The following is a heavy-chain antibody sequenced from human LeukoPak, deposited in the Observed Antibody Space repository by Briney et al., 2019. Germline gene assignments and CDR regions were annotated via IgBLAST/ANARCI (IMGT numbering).Heavy chain of an antibody. CDR1: GDFFSGCH. J-gene: IGHJ6*03. Sequence: SETLSLTCAVQGDFFSGCHWSWIRQPPGKGLEWIGEINHSGGTNYNPSLKSRVTISVDTSKNQFSLKLSSVTAADTAVYYCATKGYYYMDVWGKGTTVTVSS. V-gene: IGHV4-34*01. CDR3: ATKGYYYMDV. CDR2: INHSGGT.